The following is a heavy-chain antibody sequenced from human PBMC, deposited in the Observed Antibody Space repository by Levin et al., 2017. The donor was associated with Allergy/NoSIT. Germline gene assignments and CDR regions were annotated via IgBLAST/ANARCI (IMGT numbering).Heavy chain of an antibody. CDR3: ARGGSDFWSGYADYYYYGMDV. V-gene: IGHV3-48*01. D-gene: IGHD3-3*01. Sequence: GGSLRLSCAASGFTFSSYSMNWVRQAPGKGLEWVSYISSSSSTIYYADSVKGRFTISRDNAKNSLYLQMNSLRAEDTAVYYCARGGSDFWSGYADYYYYGMDVWGQGTTVTVSS. J-gene: IGHJ6*02. CDR2: ISSSSSTI. CDR1: GFTFSSYS.